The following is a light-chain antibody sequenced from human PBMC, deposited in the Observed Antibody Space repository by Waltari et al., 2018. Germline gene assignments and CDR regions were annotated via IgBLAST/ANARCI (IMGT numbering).Light chain of an antibody. CDR3: SSYTTSGPYV. CDR1: SSAGGGYSY. Sequence: ALTHPASASGSPGQSTTIPCAGTSSAGGGYSYVYWYQKHAGKAPKLILFDVNKRPSGVSDRLSGSKSGKAASLTIFGLQAEDEADYYCSSYTTSGPYVFGTGTKVTVL. V-gene: IGLV2-14*01. J-gene: IGLJ1*01. CDR2: DVN.